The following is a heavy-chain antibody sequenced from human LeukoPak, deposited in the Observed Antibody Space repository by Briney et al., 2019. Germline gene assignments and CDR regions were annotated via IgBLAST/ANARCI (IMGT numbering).Heavy chain of an antibody. CDR3: AKETVLAAYNWFDS. Sequence: GGSLRLSCTASGLTFSDYAMRWVRHAPGKGLVCVSVIPGSGGTRKYADFVEGRFAISRDNSKNTLFLELNSLRADDTAVYYCAKETVLAAYNWFDSWGQGTLVIVSS. V-gene: IGHV3-23*01. D-gene: IGHD4-17*01. CDR1: GLTFSDYA. CDR2: IPGSGGTR. J-gene: IGHJ5*01.